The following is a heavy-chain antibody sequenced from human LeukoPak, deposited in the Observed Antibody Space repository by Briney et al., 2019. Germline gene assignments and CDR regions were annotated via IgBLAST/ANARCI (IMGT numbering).Heavy chain of an antibody. D-gene: IGHD3-3*01. CDR3: ARDPPNPIFGPTDP. J-gene: IGHJ5*02. CDR2: ISLYNGNT. CDR1: GYTFTSYG. V-gene: IGHV1-18*01. Sequence: ASVKVSCKASGYTFTSYGISWVRQAPGQGLEWMGGISLYNGNTNYAQKFQGRVTMTTDTSTSTAYMELRSLRSDDTALYYCARDPPNPIFGPTDPWGQGTLVTVSS.